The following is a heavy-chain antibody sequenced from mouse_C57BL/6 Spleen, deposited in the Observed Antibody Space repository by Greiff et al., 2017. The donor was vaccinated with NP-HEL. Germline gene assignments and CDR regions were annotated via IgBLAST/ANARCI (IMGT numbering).Heavy chain of an antibody. CDR2: IYPGDGDT. CDR3: ARGNDGYYDAMDY. D-gene: IGHD2-3*01. V-gene: IGHV1-82*01. J-gene: IGHJ4*01. CDR1: GYAFSSSW. Sequence: QVQLQQSGPELVKPGASVKISCKASGYAFSSSWMNWVKQRPGKGLEWIGRIYPGDGDTNYNGKFKGKATLTADKSSSTAYIQLSSLNSEDSAVYFCARGNDGYYDAMDYWGQGTSVTVSS.